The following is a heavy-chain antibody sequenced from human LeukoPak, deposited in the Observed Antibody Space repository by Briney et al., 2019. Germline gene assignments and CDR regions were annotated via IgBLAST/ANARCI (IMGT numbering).Heavy chain of an antibody. Sequence: GASVKVSCKASGYTFTGYYMHWVRRAPGQGLEWMGWINPNSGGTNYAQKFQGRVTMTRDTSISTAYMELSRLRSDDTAVYYCARNRRLGELSLFWFDPWGQGTLVTVSS. J-gene: IGHJ5*02. V-gene: IGHV1-2*02. CDR3: ARNRRLGELSLFWFDP. CDR1: GYTFTGYY. CDR2: INPNSGGT. D-gene: IGHD3-16*02.